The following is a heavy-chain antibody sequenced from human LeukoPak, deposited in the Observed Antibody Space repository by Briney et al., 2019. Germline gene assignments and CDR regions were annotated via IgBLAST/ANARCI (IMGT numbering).Heavy chain of an antibody. CDR3: ARGEGDY. V-gene: IGHV1-8*01. J-gene: IGHJ4*02. Sequence: ATGQGLEWMGWMNPNSGNTGYAQKFQGRVTMTRNTSISTAYMELSSLRSEDTAVYYCARGEGDYWGQGTLVTVXS. CDR2: MNPNSGNT.